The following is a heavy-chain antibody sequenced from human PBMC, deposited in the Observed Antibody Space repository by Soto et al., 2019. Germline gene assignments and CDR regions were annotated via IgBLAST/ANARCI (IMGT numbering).Heavy chain of an antibody. V-gene: IGHV4-31*03. CDR1: GGSISSGGYY. CDR2: IYYSGST. Sequence: TSETLSLTCTVSGGSISSGGYYWSWIRQHPGKCLEWIGYIYYSGSTYYNPSLKSRVTISVDTSKNQFSLKLSSVTAADTAVYYCARVLWFGELFSWIDYWGQGTLVT. J-gene: IGHJ4*02. CDR3: ARVLWFGELFSWIDY. D-gene: IGHD3-10*01.